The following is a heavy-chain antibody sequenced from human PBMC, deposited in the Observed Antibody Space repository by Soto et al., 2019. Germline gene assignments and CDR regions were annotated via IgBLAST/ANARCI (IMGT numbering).Heavy chain of an antibody. J-gene: IGHJ5*01. CDR2: SYYNGDT. V-gene: IGHV4-61*01. CDR1: GDSVTSTSYY. D-gene: IGHD3-3*01. CDR3: AREGGVLRLSNWFDS. Sequence: PSETLSLTCTASGDSVTSTSYYWSWVRQSPGKGLEWIGYSYYNGDTNYNPSLKSRVTISVDTSKNQFSLKLTSVTAADTGVYYCAREGGVLRLSNWFDSWGQGIQVTVSS.